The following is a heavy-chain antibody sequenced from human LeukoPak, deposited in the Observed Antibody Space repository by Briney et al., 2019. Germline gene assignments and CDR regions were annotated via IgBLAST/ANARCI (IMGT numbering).Heavy chain of an antibody. CDR2: INHSGST. CDR3: ARGILVREYGGNIFDY. V-gene: IGHV4-34*01. D-gene: IGHD4-23*01. Sequence: SETLSLTCAVYGGSFSGYYWTWIRQPPGKGLEWIGEINHSGSTNYNPSLKSRVTISVDTSKNQFSLKLSSVTAADTAVYYCARGILVREYGGNIFDYWGQGTLVTVSS. CDR1: GGSFSGYY. J-gene: IGHJ4*02.